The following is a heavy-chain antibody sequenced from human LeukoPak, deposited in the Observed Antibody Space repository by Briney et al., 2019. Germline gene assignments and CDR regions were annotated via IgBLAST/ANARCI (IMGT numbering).Heavy chain of an antibody. CDR3: ARHTGPDTMMVVVSPVGWFDP. Sequence: SETLSLTCTVSGGSITNRTDHWAWIRQPPGKGLEWIGSIYHSGRSYSNPSLKSRVTISVDTSKRLFSLRLSSVTAADTSVYYCARHTGPDTMMVVVSPVGWFDPWGQGTQVTVSS. V-gene: IGHV4-39*01. J-gene: IGHJ5*02. D-gene: IGHD3-22*01. CDR2: IYHSGRS. CDR1: GGSITNRTDH.